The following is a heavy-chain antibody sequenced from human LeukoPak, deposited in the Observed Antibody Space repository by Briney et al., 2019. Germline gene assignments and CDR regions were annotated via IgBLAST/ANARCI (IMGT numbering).Heavy chain of an antibody. Sequence: SETLSLTCAVYGGSFSHYYWSWIRQSPGMGLEWIGEINDSGTINYNPSLMSRVTISVDKSKNQFSLKLSSATAADTAVYYCARRWNYGRNYYIDVWGKGATVSASS. D-gene: IGHD1-7*01. V-gene: IGHV4-34*01. J-gene: IGHJ6*03. CDR1: GGSFSHYY. CDR2: INDSGTI. CDR3: ARRWNYGRNYYIDV.